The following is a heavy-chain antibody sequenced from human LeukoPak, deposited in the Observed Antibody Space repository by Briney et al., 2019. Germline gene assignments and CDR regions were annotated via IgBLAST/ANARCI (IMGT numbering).Heavy chain of an antibody. Sequence: GGSLRLSCAASYFTFTDTWMNWVRQAPGKGLEWVGRIKSEIDGGITDYAAPVQGRFTISRDDSQAILYLQMNSLKTEDTAVYYCTTGGNVIVAGTRAFDIWGQGTLVTVSS. CDR1: YFTFTDTW. CDR2: IKSEIDGGIT. D-gene: IGHD5-12*01. J-gene: IGHJ3*02. CDR3: TTGGNVIVAGTRAFDI. V-gene: IGHV3-15*07.